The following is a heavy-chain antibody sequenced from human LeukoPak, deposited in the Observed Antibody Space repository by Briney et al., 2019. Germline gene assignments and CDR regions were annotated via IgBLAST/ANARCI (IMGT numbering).Heavy chain of an antibody. Sequence: TGGSLRLSCAASGFTFSNHWMHWVRQPPGKGLIWVSRINNDGITTTYAESVEGRFTISRDNAKNSLYLQMNSLRAEDMALYYCAKDVGGPLADAFDIWGQGTMVTVSS. CDR2: INNDGITT. D-gene: IGHD2-15*01. CDR3: AKDVGGPLADAFDI. J-gene: IGHJ3*02. CDR1: GFTFSNHW. V-gene: IGHV3-74*01.